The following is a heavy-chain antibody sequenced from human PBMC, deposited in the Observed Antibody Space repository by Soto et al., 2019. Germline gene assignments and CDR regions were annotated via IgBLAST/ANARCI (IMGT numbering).Heavy chain of an antibody. D-gene: IGHD2-2*01. J-gene: IGHJ4*02. CDR2: IYHSGST. CDR3: ARVVVVPASSYYFDY. V-gene: IGHV4-4*02. CDR1: SGSISSSNW. Sequence: QVQLQESGPGLVKPSGTLSLTCAVSSGSISSSNWWSWVRQPPGKGLEWIGEIYHSGSTNYNPSLKSRVTITEDKSKNQFSLKLSSVTAADTAVYYCARVVVVPASSYYFDYWDQGTLVTVSS.